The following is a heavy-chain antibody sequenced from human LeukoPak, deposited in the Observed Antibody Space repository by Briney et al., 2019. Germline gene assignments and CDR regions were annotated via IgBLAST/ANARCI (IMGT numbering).Heavy chain of an antibody. V-gene: IGHV3-21*01. CDR1: GFSFSDYD. D-gene: IGHD3-16*01. CDR2: ISGRSSHV. J-gene: IGHJ1*01. Sequence: GGSLRLSCSASGFSFSDYDMNWVRQAPGKGLEWVSAISGRSSHVYYGESVKGRFTISRDNAKNSLYLQLDSLGVEDTAVYYCGRAFPPLRTSSAGDLWGQGTLVTVSS. CDR3: GRAFPPLRTSSAGDL.